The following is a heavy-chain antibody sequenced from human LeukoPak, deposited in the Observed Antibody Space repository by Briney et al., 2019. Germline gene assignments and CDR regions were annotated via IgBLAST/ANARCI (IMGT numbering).Heavy chain of an antibody. D-gene: IGHD6-19*01. J-gene: IGHJ4*02. CDR2: ISGGGGST. CDR1: GFTFSSYA. Sequence: AGSLRLSCAASGFTFSSYAMSWVRQAPGKGLEWVSAISGGGGSTYYADSVKGRFTISRDNSKNTLYIPINSLRAEDTAVYSCAEGGEEWLDYFDYWGQGTLVTVSS. CDR3: AEGGEEWLDYFDY. V-gene: IGHV3-23*01.